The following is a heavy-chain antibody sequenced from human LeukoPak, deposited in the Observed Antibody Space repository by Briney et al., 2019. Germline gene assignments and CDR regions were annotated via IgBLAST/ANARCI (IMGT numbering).Heavy chain of an antibody. CDR1: GFTVSSKC. J-gene: IGHJ4*02. Sequence: TGGSLRLSCAASGFTVSSKCMSWVRQAPGKGQEWVSIIYSADNTLYADSVKGRFTISRDSSKNMMYLQMNSLRAEDTAVYYCASRPDGYPGPFDFWGQGTLVTVSS. D-gene: IGHD5-24*01. CDR2: IYSADNT. CDR3: ASRPDGYPGPFDF. V-gene: IGHV3-66*01.